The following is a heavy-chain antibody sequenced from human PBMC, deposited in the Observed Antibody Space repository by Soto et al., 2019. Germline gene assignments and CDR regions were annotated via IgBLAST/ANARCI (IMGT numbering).Heavy chain of an antibody. Sequence: SENLSLTSTVSGGSIRGWYYYLGWIRQPPGKGLEWIGYIYYSGSTNYNPSLKSRVTISVDTSKNQFSLKLSSVTAADTAVYYCARRWGSAFDIWGQGTMVTVSS. CDR1: GGSIRGWYYY. V-gene: IGHV4-61*05. CDR3: ARRWGSAFDI. CDR2: IYYSGST. D-gene: IGHD3-16*01. J-gene: IGHJ3*02.